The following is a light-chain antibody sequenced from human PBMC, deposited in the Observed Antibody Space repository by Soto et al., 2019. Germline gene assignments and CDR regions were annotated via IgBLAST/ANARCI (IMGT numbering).Light chain of an antibody. CDR1: NIGSKS. CDR3: QVWDSSSDXRYV. V-gene: IGLV3-21*02. CDR2: DDS. Sequence: SCDLTQPPSVSVAPGQTARITCGGNNIGSKSLHWYKQKPGQAPVLVVYDDSDRPSGIPELFSGSNSGNTATLTISRVEAGDEADYYCQVWDSSSDXRYVVGRGNKVXV. J-gene: IGLJ1*01.